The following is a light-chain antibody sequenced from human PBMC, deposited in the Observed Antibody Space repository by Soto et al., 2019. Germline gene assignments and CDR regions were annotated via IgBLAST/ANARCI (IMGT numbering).Light chain of an antibody. V-gene: IGKV1-39*01. Sequence: DIQMTQSPSPLSASVGDRVYITCRTSQSISSYLNWYQAKPGKAPKLLIYEASSLESGVPSRFSGSGSGTDFTLTISSLQPEDSATYYCQQSYSTPPFNFGPGIKVDIK. CDR1: QSISSY. CDR2: EAS. J-gene: IGKJ3*01. CDR3: QQSYSTPPFN.